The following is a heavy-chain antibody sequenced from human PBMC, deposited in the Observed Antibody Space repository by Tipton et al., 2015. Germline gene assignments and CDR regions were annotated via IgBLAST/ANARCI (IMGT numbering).Heavy chain of an antibody. D-gene: IGHD3-16*01. J-gene: IGHJ4*02. CDR3: ASGGILGYFDY. CDR2: IFYSGSA. CDR1: GGSISGAYNY. Sequence: TLSLTCTVSGGSISGAYNYWSWIRQHPTKGLEWIGYIFYSGSAFYNPSLKSRVSISVDTSENQFSLKLSSVTAADSAVYYCASGGILGYFDYWGQGTLITVSS. V-gene: IGHV4-31*03.